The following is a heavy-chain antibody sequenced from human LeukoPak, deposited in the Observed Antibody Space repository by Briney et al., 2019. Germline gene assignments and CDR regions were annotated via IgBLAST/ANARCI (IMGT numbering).Heavy chain of an antibody. CDR1: GFTFDDYG. D-gene: IGHD3-9*01. CDR2: INWNGGST. J-gene: IGHJ4*02. V-gene: IGHV3-20*04. Sequence: GGSLRLSCAASGFTFDDYGMSWVRQAPGKGLEWVSGINWNGGSTGYADSVKGRFTISRDNAKNSLYLQMNSLRAEDTAVYYCARVPRYFDWLLNDYWGQGTLVTVSS. CDR3: ARVPRYFDWLLNDY.